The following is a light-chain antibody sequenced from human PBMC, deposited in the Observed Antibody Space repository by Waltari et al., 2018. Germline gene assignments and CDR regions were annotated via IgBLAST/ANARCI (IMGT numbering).Light chain of an antibody. J-gene: IGKJ2*01. V-gene: IGKV1-17*01. CDR1: QVIGNT. CDR2: AAS. CDR3: LQSNSYPYT. Sequence: DIQMTQSPSSLSASVGDRVTITCRASQVIGNTLGWYQQKPGKAPKRLIYAASSLQSGVPSRFSGSGSGTEFTLTISSLQPEDFATYYCLQSNSYPYTFGQGTKLEIK.